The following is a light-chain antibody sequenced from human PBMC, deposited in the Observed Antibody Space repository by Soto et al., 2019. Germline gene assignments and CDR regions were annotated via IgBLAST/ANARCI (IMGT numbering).Light chain of an antibody. CDR1: QSVSSGY. V-gene: IGKV3-20*01. Sequence: EIVLTQSPGTLSLSPGERATLSCRASQSVSSGYLAWYQQKPGQAPRLLIYGASSRATCIPDRFSGSGSGTDFTLNISRLEPEDFAVYYCQQYGSSRGTFGQGTKLEIK. CDR3: QQYGSSRGT. CDR2: GAS. J-gene: IGKJ2*01.